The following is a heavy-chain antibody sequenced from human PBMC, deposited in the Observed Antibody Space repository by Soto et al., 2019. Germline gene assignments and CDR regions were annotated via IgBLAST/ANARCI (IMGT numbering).Heavy chain of an antibody. CDR3: ARGPPLAS. V-gene: IGHV4-31*03. J-gene: IGHJ5*02. CDR1: GGSISSGGYY. CDR2: IYYSGST. Sequence: QVQLQESGPGLVKPSQTLSLTCTVSGGSISSGGYYWSWIRQHPGKGLEWIGYIYYSGSTYYNPSSRIRVTLSVDPSKNQSSRSLSSGPAADTPVFYCARGPPLASWGQGTWSPSPQ. D-gene: IGHD6-13*01.